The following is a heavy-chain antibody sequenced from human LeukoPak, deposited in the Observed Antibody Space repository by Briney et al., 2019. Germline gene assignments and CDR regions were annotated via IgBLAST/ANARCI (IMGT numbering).Heavy chain of an antibody. CDR2: INPNSGGT. D-gene: IGHD6-19*01. Sequence: ASVKVSCKASGYTFTGYYMHWVRQAPGQGLEWMGWINPNSGGTNYAQKFQGRVTMTRDTSISTAYMELSRLRSDDTAVYYCARDHGSGWYWVDYWGQGTLVTVSS. CDR3: ARDHGSGWYWVDY. V-gene: IGHV1-2*02. CDR1: GYTFTGYY. J-gene: IGHJ4*02.